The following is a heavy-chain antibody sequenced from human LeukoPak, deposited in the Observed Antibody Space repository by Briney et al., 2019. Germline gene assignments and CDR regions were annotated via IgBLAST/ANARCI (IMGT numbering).Heavy chain of an antibody. V-gene: IGHV4-34*01. CDR2: INHSGST. D-gene: IGHD6-6*01. Sequence: PSETLSLTCAVYGGSFSGYYWSWIRQPPGKGLEWIGEINHSGSTNYNPSLRSRVTISVDTPKNQFSLKLSSVTAADTAVYYCARGGELIAARPYCYYYMDVWGKGTTVTVSS. CDR3: ARGGELIAARPYCYYYMDV. CDR1: GGSFSGYY. J-gene: IGHJ6*03.